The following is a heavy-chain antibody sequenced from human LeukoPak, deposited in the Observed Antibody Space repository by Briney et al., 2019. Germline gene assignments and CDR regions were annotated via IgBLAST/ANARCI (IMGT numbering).Heavy chain of an antibody. CDR2: MNPYSVNT. Sequence: ASVKVSCTASGYTFTRYVINWVREATGQGLEWIGWMNPYSVNTGYARKFQGRVTMTRDNSINTAFLELRRLTYEDTAVYYCARGIYDGSHTLDPWGQGTLVTVSS. V-gene: IGHV1-8*01. D-gene: IGHD3-3*01. CDR1: GYTFTRYV. J-gene: IGHJ5*02. CDR3: ARGIYDGSHTLDP.